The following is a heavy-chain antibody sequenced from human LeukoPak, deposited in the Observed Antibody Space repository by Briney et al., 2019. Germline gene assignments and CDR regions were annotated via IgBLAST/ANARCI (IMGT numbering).Heavy chain of an antibody. CDR3: VRETAWYFDL. J-gene: IGHJ2*01. CDR1: GFTFSDSY. CDR2: ISPTSDII. V-gene: IGHV3-11*01. Sequence: PGGSLRLSCAPSGFTFSDSYMSWIRQAPGRGLEWVSYISPTSDIIHYADSVKGRFTISRDNAKNSLYLQMNSLRAEDTAVYYCVRETAWYFDLWGRGTLVTVSS.